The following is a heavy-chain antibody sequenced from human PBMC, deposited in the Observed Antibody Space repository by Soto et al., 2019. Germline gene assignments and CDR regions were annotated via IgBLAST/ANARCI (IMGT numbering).Heavy chain of an antibody. J-gene: IGHJ6*02. V-gene: IGHV4-34*01. D-gene: IGHD2-2*01. CDR2: INHSGST. CDR1: GGSFSGYY. Sequence: QVQLQQWGAGLLKPSETLSLTCAVYGGSFSGYYWSWIRQPPGKGLEWIGEINHSGSTNYNPSIKSRVTISVDTSKNQFSLKLSSVTAADTAVYYCARGGGYCSSTSCYPYYDMDVWGQGTTVTVSS. CDR3: ARGGGYCSSTSCYPYYDMDV.